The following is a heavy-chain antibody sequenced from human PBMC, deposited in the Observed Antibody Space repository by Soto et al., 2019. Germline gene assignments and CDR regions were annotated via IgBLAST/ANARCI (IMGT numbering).Heavy chain of an antibody. CDR1: GGTFSSYA. CDR2: IIPIFGTA. D-gene: IGHD3-10*01. V-gene: IGHV1-69*13. J-gene: IGHJ5*02. Sequence: GASVEVSCKASGGTFSSYAISWVRQAPGQGLEWMGGIIPIFGTANYAQKFQGRVTITADESTSTAYMELSSLRSEDTAVYYCAREDPTGDWFDPWGQGPLITVSS. CDR3: AREDPTGDWFDP.